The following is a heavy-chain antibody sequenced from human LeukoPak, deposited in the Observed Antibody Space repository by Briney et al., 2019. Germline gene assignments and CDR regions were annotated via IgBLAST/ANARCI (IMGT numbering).Heavy chain of an antibody. CDR3: ARDSSGYYPQYYFDY. J-gene: IGHJ4*02. Sequence: WASVKVSCKASGYTFTSYYMHWVRQAPGQGLEWMGIINPSGGSTSYAQKFQGRVTMTRDTFTSTVYMELSSLRSEDTAVYYCARDSSGYYPQYYFDYWAREPWSPSPQ. D-gene: IGHD3-22*01. CDR1: GYTFTSYY. V-gene: IGHV1-46*01. CDR2: INPSGGST.